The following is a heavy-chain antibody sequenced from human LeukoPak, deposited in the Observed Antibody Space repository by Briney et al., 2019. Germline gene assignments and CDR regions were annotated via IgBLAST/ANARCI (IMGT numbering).Heavy chain of an antibody. J-gene: IGHJ5*02. V-gene: IGHV4-34*01. Sequence: PSETLSLTCAVYGGPFSGYYWSWIRQPPGKGLEWIGELNHSGSTNYNPPLKSRLTISVDTSKNQFSLKLSSVTAADTAVYYCARVSFPYSSSSRGGWFDPWGKGTLVTVSS. CDR2: LNHSGST. CDR3: ARVSFPYSSSSRGGWFDP. CDR1: GGPFSGYY. D-gene: IGHD6-6*01.